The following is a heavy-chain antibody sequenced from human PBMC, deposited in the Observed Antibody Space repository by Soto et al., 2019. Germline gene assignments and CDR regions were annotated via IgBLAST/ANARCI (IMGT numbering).Heavy chain of an antibody. D-gene: IGHD3-3*01. V-gene: IGHV4-34*01. CDR3: ARGGGTYYDFWSGYYSNWFDP. J-gene: IGHJ5*02. CDR1: GGSFSGYY. Sequence: VQLQQWGAGLLKPSETLSLTCAVYGGSFSGYYWSWIRQPPGKGLEWIGEINHSGSTNYNPSLKSRVTISVDTSKNQFSLKLSSVTAADTAVYYCARGGGTYYDFWSGYYSNWFDPWGQGTLVTVSS. CDR2: INHSGST.